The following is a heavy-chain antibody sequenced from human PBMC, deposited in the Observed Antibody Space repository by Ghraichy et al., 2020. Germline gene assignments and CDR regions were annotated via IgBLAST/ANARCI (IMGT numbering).Heavy chain of an antibody. J-gene: IGHJ3*02. D-gene: IGHD3-3*01. V-gene: IGHV3-7*03. Sequence: GGSLRLSCAASGFTFSSYWMSWVRQAPGKGLEWVANIKQDGSEKYYVDSVKGRFTISRDNAKNSLYLQMNSLRAEDTAVYYCARMRGTGFWSGYPDAFDIWGQGTMVTVSS. CDR1: GFTFSSYW. CDR3: ARMRGTGFWSGYPDAFDI. CDR2: IKQDGSEK.